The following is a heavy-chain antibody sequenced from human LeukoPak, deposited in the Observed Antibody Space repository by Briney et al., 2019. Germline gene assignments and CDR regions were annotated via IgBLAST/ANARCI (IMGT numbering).Heavy chain of an antibody. D-gene: IGHD2-2*01. Sequence: SVKVSFKAPGGSFSSYASSWVRPAPGQSLEWMGGFIPIFCTTDYAQNFQGRVTLTTDESTSTAYMERSGLRSEETAVCYCARAPDCSSTSCYYYYMDVSGKGTTVTGSS. V-gene: IGHV1-69*05. CDR2: FIPIFCTT. CDR3: ARAPDCSSTSCYYYYMDV. J-gene: IGHJ6*03. CDR1: GGSFSSYA.